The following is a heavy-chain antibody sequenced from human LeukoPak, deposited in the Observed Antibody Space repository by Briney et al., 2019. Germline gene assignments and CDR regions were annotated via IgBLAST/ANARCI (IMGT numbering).Heavy chain of an antibody. CDR3: ARRRCGDYGDNWFDP. Sequence: SQTLSLTCTVSGGSISSGGYYWSWIRQPPGKGLEWIGYIYYSGSTNYNPSLKSRVTISVDTSKNQFSLKLSSVTAADTAVYYCARRRCGDYGDNWFDPWGQGTLVTVSS. V-gene: IGHV4-61*08. CDR2: IYYSGST. CDR1: GGSISSGGYY. J-gene: IGHJ5*02. D-gene: IGHD4-17*01.